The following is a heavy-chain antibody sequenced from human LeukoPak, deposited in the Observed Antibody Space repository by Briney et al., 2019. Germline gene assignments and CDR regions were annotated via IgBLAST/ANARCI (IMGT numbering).Heavy chain of an antibody. CDR3: AKHAYGSGKQAIDY. CDR1: GFTFSSYG. V-gene: IGHV3-30*02. CDR2: IRYDGSNK. Sequence: GGPLRLSCAASGFTFSSYGMHWVRQAPGKGLEWVAFIRYDGSNKYYADSVKGRFTISRDNSKNTLYLQMNSLRAEDTAVYYCAKHAYGSGKQAIDYWGQGTLVTVSS. J-gene: IGHJ4*02. D-gene: IGHD3-10*01.